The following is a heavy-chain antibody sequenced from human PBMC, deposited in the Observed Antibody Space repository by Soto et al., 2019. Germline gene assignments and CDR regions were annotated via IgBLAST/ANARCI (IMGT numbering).Heavy chain of an antibody. CDR3: ARGYYYGSGRPTPGGMDV. CDR2: ISTYTGNT. Sequence: QVHLVQSGAEVKKPGASVKVSCKASGYTFTNYDINWVRQAPGQGLEWMGWISTYTGNTNYAQKLQGRATMTTDTSTSTAYRELRSLRSADTAVYDCARGYYYGSGRPTPGGMDVWGQGTTVTVSS. CDR1: GYTFTNYD. J-gene: IGHJ6*02. V-gene: IGHV1-18*01. D-gene: IGHD3-10*01.